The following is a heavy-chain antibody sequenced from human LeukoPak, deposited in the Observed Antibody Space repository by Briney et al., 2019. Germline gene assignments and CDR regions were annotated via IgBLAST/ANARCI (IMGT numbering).Heavy chain of an antibody. CDR2: IYPGDSDI. J-gene: IGHJ5*02. CDR3: VKPAGTGRWFDP. V-gene: IGHV5-51*01. D-gene: IGHD2-8*02. Sequence: GESLKIACKASGYSFTSYWIGWVRQMPGKGLEWMGIIYPGDSDIGYSPSFEGQVSISADTSMNTAYLHWSSLKASDTAMYFCVKPAGTGRWFDPWGQGTLVTVSS. CDR1: GYSFTSYW.